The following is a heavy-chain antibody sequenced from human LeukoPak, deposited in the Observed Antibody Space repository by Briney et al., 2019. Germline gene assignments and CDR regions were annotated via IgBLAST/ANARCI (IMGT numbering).Heavy chain of an antibody. Sequence: PGESLQISCKGSGYSFTTYWIAWVRQMPGKGLEWMGIIYPGDSDTRYSPSFQGQVTISADKSISTAYLQWSSLKASDTAMYYCVRHFHYFYYYGMDVWGQGTTVTVSS. CDR1: GYSFTTYW. CDR3: VRHFHYFYYYGMDV. V-gene: IGHV5-51*01. J-gene: IGHJ6*02. CDR2: IYPGDSDT.